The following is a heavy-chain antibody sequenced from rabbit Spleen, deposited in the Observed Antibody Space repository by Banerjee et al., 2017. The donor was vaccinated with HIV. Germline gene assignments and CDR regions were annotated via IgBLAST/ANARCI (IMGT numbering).Heavy chain of an antibody. CDR1: GFSFSNDDD. D-gene: IGHD6-1*01. Sequence: QEQLKESGGGLVKPGGTLKLTCKASGFSFSNDDDVCWVRQAPGKGLEWIACSYISSGSNCDDSWVNNRFIISTNTSLNTVDLKMTSLTAADTATYFCARVAYFIVGTDGFDLWGQGTLVTVS. J-gene: IGHJ4*01. CDR3: ARVAYFIVGTDGFDL. CDR2: SYISSGSN. V-gene: IGHV1S43*01.